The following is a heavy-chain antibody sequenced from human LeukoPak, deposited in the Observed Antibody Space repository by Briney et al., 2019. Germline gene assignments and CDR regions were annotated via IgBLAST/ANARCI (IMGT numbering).Heavy chain of an antibody. CDR3: ARSIKNSGSSLFDY. Sequence: GGSLRLSCAASGFTFSSYSMNWVRQAPGKGLEWVSYISSSSTTIYYADSVKGRFTISGDNAKNSLYLQMNSLRAEDTAVYYCARSIKNSGSSLFDYWGQGTLVTVSS. J-gene: IGHJ4*02. V-gene: IGHV3-48*04. D-gene: IGHD1-26*01. CDR2: ISSSSTTI. CDR1: GFTFSSYS.